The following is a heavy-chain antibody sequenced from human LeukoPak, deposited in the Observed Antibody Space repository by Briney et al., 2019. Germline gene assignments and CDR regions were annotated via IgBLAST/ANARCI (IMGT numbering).Heavy chain of an antibody. Sequence: GGSLGLSCSASGFVFTIYTMYWVRQAPGKGPEYVSTISGSGNGFSIYYADSVKGRFTISRDDSKSILYLQMNGLRSEDTAVYYCVKDFGRIRGTPDSWGQGTLVTVSS. CDR3: VKDFGRIRGTPDS. J-gene: IGHJ4*02. CDR2: ISGSGNGFSI. D-gene: IGHD1-26*01. CDR1: GFVFTIYT. V-gene: IGHV3-64D*06.